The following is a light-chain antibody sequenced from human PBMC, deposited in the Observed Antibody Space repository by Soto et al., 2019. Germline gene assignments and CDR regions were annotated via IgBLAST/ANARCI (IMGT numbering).Light chain of an antibody. CDR2: GAS. J-gene: IGKJ1*01. V-gene: IGKV3-20*01. CDR3: QQYGSSGT. Sequence: DIVMTQSPASLSVSPGERATLSCRASQSVSSNLAWYQQKPGQATRLLSYGASIRATGIPDRFSGSGSGTDFTLTISRLVPEDFAVYYCQQYGSSGTFGQGTKV. CDR1: QSVSSN.